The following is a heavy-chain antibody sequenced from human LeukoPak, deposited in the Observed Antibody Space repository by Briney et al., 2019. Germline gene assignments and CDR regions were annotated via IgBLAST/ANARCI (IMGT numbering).Heavy chain of an antibody. CDR2: INHSGST. CDR3: ARAGRTITIFGVVIRDAFDI. V-gene: IGHV4-34*01. D-gene: IGHD3-3*01. Sequence: PSETLSLTCTVSGGSISSYYWSWIRQPPGKGLEWIGEINHSGSTNYNPSLKSRVTISVDTSKNQFSLKLSSVTAADTAVYYCARAGRTITIFGVVIRDAFDIWGQGTMVTVSS. J-gene: IGHJ3*02. CDR1: GGSISSYY.